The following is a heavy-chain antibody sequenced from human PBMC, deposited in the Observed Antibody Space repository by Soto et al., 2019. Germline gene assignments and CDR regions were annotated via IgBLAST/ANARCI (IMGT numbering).Heavy chain of an antibody. CDR2: INPNSGAT. D-gene: IGHD2-2*02. V-gene: IGHV1-2*02. CDR1: GYTFTDYY. Sequence: ASVKVSCKASGYTFTDYYIYWLRQAPGHGLEWMGWINPNSGATNYAHNFQGRVTMTRDTSIRAAYMELSRLSSDDTAVYYCAKDQGGYMVSGMDVWGHGTTVTVSS. CDR3: AKDQGGYMVSGMDV. J-gene: IGHJ6*02.